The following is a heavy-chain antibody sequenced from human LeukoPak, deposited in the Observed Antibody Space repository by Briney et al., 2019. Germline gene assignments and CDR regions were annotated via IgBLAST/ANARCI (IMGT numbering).Heavy chain of an antibody. J-gene: IGHJ4*02. V-gene: IGHV3-23*01. Sequence: PGGSLRLSCAASGFTFSSYAMSWVRQAPGEGLEWVSAISGSGGSTYYADSVKGRFTISRDNSKNTLYLQMNSLRAEDTAVYYCAKKFSSGSQLFDYWGQGTLVTVSS. D-gene: IGHD6-19*01. CDR2: ISGSGGST. CDR3: AKKFSSGSQLFDY. CDR1: GFTFSSYA.